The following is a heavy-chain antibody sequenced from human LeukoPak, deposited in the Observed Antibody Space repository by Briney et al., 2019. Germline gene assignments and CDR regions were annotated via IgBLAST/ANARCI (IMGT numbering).Heavy chain of an antibody. V-gene: IGHV4-39*01. CDR1: GGSISSSIYY. CDR3: ARQRTYYDSWSGYLGFDQ. CDR2: IYYSGST. J-gene: IGHJ4*02. D-gene: IGHD3-3*01. Sequence: PSETLSLTCTVSGGSISSSIYYWGWIRQPPGKGLEWIGRIYYSGSTYYNPSLKSRVTISVDTSKNQFSLKLSSVTAADTAVYYCARQRTYYDSWSGYLGFDQWGQGTLVTVSS.